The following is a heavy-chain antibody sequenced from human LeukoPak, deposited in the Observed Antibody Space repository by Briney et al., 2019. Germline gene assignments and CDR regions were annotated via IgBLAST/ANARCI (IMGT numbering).Heavy chain of an antibody. CDR1: GYTFTRYG. J-gene: IGHJ4*02. D-gene: IGHD6-19*01. CDR3: ARDTGPYSSGWYGGY. Sequence: ASVKVSCKASGYTFTRYGISWVRQAPGQGLEWMGWISAYNGNTNYAQKLQGRVTMTTDTSTSTAYMELRSLRSDDTAVYYCARDTGPYSSGWYGGYWGQGTLVTVSS. CDR2: ISAYNGNT. V-gene: IGHV1-18*01.